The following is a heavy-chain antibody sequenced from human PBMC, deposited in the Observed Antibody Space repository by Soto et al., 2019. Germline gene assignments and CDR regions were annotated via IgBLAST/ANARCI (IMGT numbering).Heavy chain of an antibody. V-gene: IGHV3-74*01. Sequence: PGGSLRLSCEASGFICTNFLMHWVRQFPGKGLVWVSRIDTSGSSTSYADSVKGRFTISRDNAKNTVSLQMNSLRAEDTGVYYCAKDSWYFDLWSQGSLVTVSS. CDR3: AKDSWYFDL. J-gene: IGHJ4*02. CDR1: GFICTNFL. CDR2: IDTSGSST. D-gene: IGHD6-13*01.